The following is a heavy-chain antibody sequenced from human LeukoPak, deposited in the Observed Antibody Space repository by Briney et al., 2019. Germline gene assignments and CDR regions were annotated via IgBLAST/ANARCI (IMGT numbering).Heavy chain of an antibody. Sequence: SETLPLTCTVSGGSISSYYWSWIRQPPGKGLEWIGYIYYSGSTNYNPSLKSRVTISVDTPKNQFSLKLSSVTAADTAVYYCAREPNYCSGGSCYFYYGMDVWGQGTTVTVSS. CDR3: AREPNYCSGGSCYFYYGMDV. V-gene: IGHV4-59*01. J-gene: IGHJ6*02. CDR2: IYYSGST. CDR1: GGSISSYY. D-gene: IGHD2-15*01.